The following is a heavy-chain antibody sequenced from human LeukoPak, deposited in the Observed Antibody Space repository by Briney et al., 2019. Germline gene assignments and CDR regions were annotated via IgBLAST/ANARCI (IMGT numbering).Heavy chain of an antibody. CDR3: VRDYQFIQEV. CDR1: GFTFSNYW. D-gene: IGHD2-2*01. V-gene: IGHV3-74*01. Sequence: GGSLRLSCVASGFTFSNYWMLWVRQAPGEGLMWVSLISTDGKSTRYAESVKGRFTISRDNAKNALYLQMDILRVEDTALYFCVRDYQFIQEVWGQGTTVTVSS. J-gene: IGHJ6*02. CDR2: ISTDGKST.